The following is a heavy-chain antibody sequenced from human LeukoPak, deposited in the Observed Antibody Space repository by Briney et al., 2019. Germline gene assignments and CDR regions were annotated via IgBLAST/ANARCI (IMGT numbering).Heavy chain of an antibody. V-gene: IGHV1-2*02. Sequence: GASVKVSCNASGYTFSNYGITWVRQAPGQGLEWMGWINPNSGGTNYAQKFQGGVTMTRDTSISTAYMELSRLRSDDTAVYYCARDGRTERKRWLQLFWGYWGQGTLVTVSS. J-gene: IGHJ4*02. CDR2: INPNSGGT. CDR1: GYTFSNYG. CDR3: ARDGRTERKRWLQLFWGY. D-gene: IGHD5-24*01.